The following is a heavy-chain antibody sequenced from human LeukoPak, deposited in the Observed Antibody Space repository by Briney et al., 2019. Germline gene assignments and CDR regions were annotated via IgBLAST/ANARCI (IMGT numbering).Heavy chain of an antibody. CDR2: IRGSGGYT. J-gene: IGHJ4*02. D-gene: IGHD1-26*01. Sequence: PGGSLRLSCAASGFTFSNFAMSWVRQAPGKGPEWVSTIRGSGGYTYYADSVKGRFATSRDDSKATLYLQMNSLRAEDTAIYYCAKDTSGSYDDWGQGTLVTVSS. CDR3: AKDTSGSYDD. CDR1: GFTFSNFA. V-gene: IGHV3-23*01.